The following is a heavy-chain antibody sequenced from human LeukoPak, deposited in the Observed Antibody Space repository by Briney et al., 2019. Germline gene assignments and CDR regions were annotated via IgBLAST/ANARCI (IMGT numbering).Heavy chain of an antibody. Sequence: GGSLRLSCTASGFTFSSYWMHWVRQTPGKGLVWVSRINTDGSSTNYADSVKGRFTISRDNAKNTLYLQMNSLRAEDTAVYFRARPVYYGSQSYWDYWGQGTLVTVSS. D-gene: IGHD3-10*01. CDR3: ARPVYYGSQSYWDY. V-gene: IGHV3-74*01. CDR2: INTDGSST. CDR1: GFTFSSYW. J-gene: IGHJ4*02.